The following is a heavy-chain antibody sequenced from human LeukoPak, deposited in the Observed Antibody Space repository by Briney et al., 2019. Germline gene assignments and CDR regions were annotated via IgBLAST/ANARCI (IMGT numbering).Heavy chain of an antibody. J-gene: IGHJ3*02. V-gene: IGHV4-39*01. CDR2: TSYSGST. CDR3: ARRTTGTHADAFDI. CDR1: GGSISSRSYY. Sequence: PSETLSLTCTVSGGSISSRSYYWGWIRQPPGKGLDWIGSTSYSGSTYYNPSLKSRVTISVDTCKNQFSLKLSSVTAADTAVYYCARRTTGTHADAFDIWGQGTVVTVSS. D-gene: IGHD1-1*01.